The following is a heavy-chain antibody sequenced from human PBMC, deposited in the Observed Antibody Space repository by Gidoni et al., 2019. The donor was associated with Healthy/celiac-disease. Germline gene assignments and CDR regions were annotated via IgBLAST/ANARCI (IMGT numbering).Heavy chain of an antibody. CDR3: AKDGGVVVPAANYYYYGMDV. Sequence: EVQLVESGGGLVQPGGSLRLSCESSGFTFSSYAMSWVRQAPGKGMEWVSAISGSVGSTYDADSVKGLFTISRDNSKNTLYLQMNSLRAEDTAVYYCAKDGGVVVPAANYYYYGMDVWGQGTTVTVSS. V-gene: IGHV3-23*04. CDR1: GFTFSSYA. CDR2: ISGSVGST. J-gene: IGHJ6*02. D-gene: IGHD2-2*01.